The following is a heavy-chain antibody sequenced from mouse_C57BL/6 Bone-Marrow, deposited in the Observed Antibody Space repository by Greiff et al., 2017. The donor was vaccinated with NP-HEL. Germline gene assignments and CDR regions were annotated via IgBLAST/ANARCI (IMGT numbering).Heavy chain of an antibody. CDR3: AITTAWYFDV. J-gene: IGHJ1*03. CDR1: VYTFTSYW. V-gene: IGHV1-64*01. D-gene: IGHD1-2*01. CDR2: IHPNSGST. Sequence: QVQLQQPGAELVKPGASVKLSCKASVYTFTSYWMHWVKQRPGQGLEWIGMIHPNSGSTNYNEKFKSKATLTVDKSSSTAYMQLSSLTSEDSAVYYCAITTAWYFDVWGTGTTVTVSS.